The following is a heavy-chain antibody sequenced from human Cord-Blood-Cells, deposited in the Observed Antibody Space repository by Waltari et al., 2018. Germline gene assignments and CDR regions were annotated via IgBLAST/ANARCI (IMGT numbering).Heavy chain of an antibody. J-gene: IGHJ4*02. CDR3: ARSKLPGVGDY. CDR2: MNPNSGNT. CDR1: GYTFTTSD. D-gene: IGHD7-27*01. Sequence: QVQLVQSGAEVTKPGASVTVSCKASGYTFTTSDINRVRQATGQGLEWMGWMNPNSGNTGYAQKFQGRVTITRNTSISTAYMELSSLRSEDTAVYYCARSKLPGVGDYWGQGTLVTVSS. V-gene: IGHV1-8*03.